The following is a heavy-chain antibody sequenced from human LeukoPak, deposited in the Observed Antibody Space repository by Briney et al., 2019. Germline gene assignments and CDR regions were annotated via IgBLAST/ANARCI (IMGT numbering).Heavy chain of an antibody. V-gene: IGHV1-18*01. Sequence: RASVKVSCKASGYTFTSYGISWVRQAPGQGLEWMGWISAYNSNTNYAQKLQGRVTMTTDTSTSTAYMELRSLRSDDTAVYYCASGLEGCSGGSCYLNFDYWGQGTLVTVSS. D-gene: IGHD2-15*01. CDR2: ISAYNSNT. CDR1: GYTFTSYG. CDR3: ASGLEGCSGGSCYLNFDY. J-gene: IGHJ4*02.